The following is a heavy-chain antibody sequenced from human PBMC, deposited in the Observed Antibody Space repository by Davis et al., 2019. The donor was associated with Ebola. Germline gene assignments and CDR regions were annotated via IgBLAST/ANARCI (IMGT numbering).Heavy chain of an antibody. J-gene: IGHJ6*02. V-gene: IGHV3-23*01. CDR3: AKGSGPLWFGELLFSGPPYYGMDV. CDR1: GFTFSSYA. D-gene: IGHD3-10*01. CDR2: ISGSGGST. Sequence: GESLKISCAASGFTFSSYAMSWVRQAPGKGLEWVSAISGSGGSTYYADSVKGRFTISRDNSKNTLYLQMNSLRAEDTAVYYCAKGSGPLWFGELLFSGPPYYGMDVWGQGTTVTVSS.